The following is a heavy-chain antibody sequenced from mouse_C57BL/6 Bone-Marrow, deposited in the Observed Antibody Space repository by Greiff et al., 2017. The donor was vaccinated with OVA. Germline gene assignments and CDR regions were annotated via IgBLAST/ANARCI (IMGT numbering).Heavy chain of an antibody. CDR1: GFNIKDDY. J-gene: IGHJ3*01. D-gene: IGHD2-4*01. V-gene: IGHV14-4*01. CDR3: TTRDCYWFAY. CDR2: IDPENGDT. Sequence: EVQLQQSGAELVRPGASVKLSCTASGFNIKDDYMHWVKQRPEQGLEWIGWIDPENGDTEYASKFQGKATITADTSSNTAYLQLSSLTSEDTAVYYCTTRDCYWFAYWGQGTLVTVSA.